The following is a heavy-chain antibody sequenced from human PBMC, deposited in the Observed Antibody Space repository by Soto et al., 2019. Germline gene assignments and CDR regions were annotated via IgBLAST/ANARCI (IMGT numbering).Heavy chain of an antibody. CDR3: ARDYYDSSGYYQPHNWFDP. Sequence: GGCLRLSCAASGFTFSNYALHWVRQAPGKGLEWVAVISDDGSNKYYADSVKGRFTISRDNSKNTLYLQMNSLRAEDTAVYYCARDYYDSSGYYQPHNWFDPWGQGTLVTVSS. D-gene: IGHD3-22*01. CDR2: ISDDGSNK. V-gene: IGHV3-30-3*01. CDR1: GFTFSNYA. J-gene: IGHJ5*02.